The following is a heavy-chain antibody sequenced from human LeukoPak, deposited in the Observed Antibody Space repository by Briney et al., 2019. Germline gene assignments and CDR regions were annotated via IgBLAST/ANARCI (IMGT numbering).Heavy chain of an antibody. D-gene: IGHD4-17*01. CDR1: GFAFSSYW. CDR2: VNSDGSST. J-gene: IGHJ4*02. Sequence: EGSLRLSCAASGFAFSSYWLHWVRQAPGKGLVWVSRVNSDGSSTNYADSVEGRFTVSRDNAKNTLFLQMNSLRVEDTALYYCVSGDYGNYWGQGTLVTVSS. V-gene: IGHV3-74*01. CDR3: VSGDYGNY.